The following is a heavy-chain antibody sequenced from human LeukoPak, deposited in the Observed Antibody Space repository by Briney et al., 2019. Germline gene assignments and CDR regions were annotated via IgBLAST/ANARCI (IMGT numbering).Heavy chain of an antibody. Sequence: SETLSLTCSVSGGSITSRDFYWGWIRQSPGKGLEWIGSIYYRGTTYYTPSLRSRVTMSVDTSKSQFSLSLPSVTAADTAVYYCARDRGVYMGGDNDFDVWGQGTMVSVS. D-gene: IGHD2-8*02. V-gene: IGHV4-39*07. CDR2: IYYRGTT. CDR1: GGSITSRDFY. J-gene: IGHJ3*01. CDR3: ARDRGVYMGGDNDFDV.